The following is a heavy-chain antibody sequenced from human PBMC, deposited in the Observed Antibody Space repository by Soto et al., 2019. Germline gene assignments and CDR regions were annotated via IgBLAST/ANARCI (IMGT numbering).Heavy chain of an antibody. CDR3: ARDQGAGWFGRHFDL. V-gene: IGHV3-48*02. Sequence: EVQLVESGGGLVQPGGSLRLSCAASGVTFSSYSMNWVRQAPEKGLEWVSYISSRSRTIYYADSVKGRFTIPRDKAKSSLYLQMNSLRDEDTAVYYCARDQGAGWFGRHFDLWGRGTLVTVSS. J-gene: IGHJ2*01. D-gene: IGHD3-10*01. CDR2: ISSRSRTI. CDR1: GVTFSSYS.